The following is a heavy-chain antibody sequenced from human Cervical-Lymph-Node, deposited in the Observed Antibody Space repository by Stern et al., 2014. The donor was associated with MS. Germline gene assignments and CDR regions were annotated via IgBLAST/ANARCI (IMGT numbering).Heavy chain of an antibody. Sequence: VQLVESGGGLVQPGRSLRLSCAASGFTFDDHAMQWVRQTPAKGLEWVAGIRWTNGALAYSASVKARFTLSSDQDNNSLYLQMNSLRPEDTALYYCVKDVDSSIAVAFDYWGQGTPVTVSS. V-gene: IGHV3-9*01. CDR2: IRWTNGAL. CDR1: GFTFDDHA. D-gene: IGHD6-19*01. J-gene: IGHJ4*02. CDR3: VKDVDSSIAVAFDY.